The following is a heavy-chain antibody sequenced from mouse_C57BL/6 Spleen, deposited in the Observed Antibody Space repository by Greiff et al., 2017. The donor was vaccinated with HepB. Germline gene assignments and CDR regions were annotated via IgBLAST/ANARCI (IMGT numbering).Heavy chain of an antibody. V-gene: IGHV1-50*01. J-gene: IGHJ2*01. CDR3: ARSGYDGSYYFDY. Sequence: QVQLQQPGAELVKPGASVKLSCKASGYTFTSYWMQWVKQRPGQGLEWIGEIDPSDSYTNYNQKFKGKATLTVETTSSTAYMQLSSLTSEDSAVYYCARSGYDGSYYFDYWGQGTTLTVSS. CDR2: IDPSDSYT. CDR1: GYTFTSYW. D-gene: IGHD1-1*01.